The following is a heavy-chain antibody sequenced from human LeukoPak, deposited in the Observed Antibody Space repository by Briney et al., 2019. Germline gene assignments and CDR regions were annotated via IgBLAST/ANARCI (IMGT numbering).Heavy chain of an antibody. V-gene: IGHV4-4*07. Sequence: PSETLSLTCTVSGGSINSYYGRWIRQPAGKGLEWIGRIYTSGCTNYNPPLKSRVTKSVDTYENQLSLTLTSETAADPAVYYCARVFSSSWYGIAFDIWGQGTMVTVSS. CDR2: IYTSGCT. D-gene: IGHD6-13*01. CDR3: ARVFSSSWYGIAFDI. CDR1: GGSINSYY. J-gene: IGHJ3*02.